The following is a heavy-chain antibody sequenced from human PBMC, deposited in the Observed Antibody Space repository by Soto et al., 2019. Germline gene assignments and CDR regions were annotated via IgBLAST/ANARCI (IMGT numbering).Heavy chain of an antibody. CDR3: AKDLQQWLRGLYYFDY. CDR2: ISYDGSNK. CDR1: VFTFSNYG. Sequence: PGGSLRLSCAASVFTFSNYGMHWVRQAPGKGLEWVAVISYDGSNKYYADSVKGRFTISRDNSKNTLYLQMNSLRAEDTAVYYCAKDLQQWLRGLYYFDYWGQGTLVTVSS. V-gene: IGHV3-30*18. D-gene: IGHD6-19*01. J-gene: IGHJ4*02.